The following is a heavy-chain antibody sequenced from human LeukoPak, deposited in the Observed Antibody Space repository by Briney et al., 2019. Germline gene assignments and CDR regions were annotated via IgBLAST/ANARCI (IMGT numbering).Heavy chain of an antibody. CDR1: GGSISSGGYS. Sequence: SETLSLTCAVSGGSISSGGYSWSWIRPPPGQGLVWIGYICRSGSTYYNPFLKSRVTISVDRSKNQFSLKLSSVTAADTAVYYCARGYCSSTSCSAGYYYGMDVWGQGTTVTVSS. CDR2: ICRSGST. CDR3: ARGYCSSTSCSAGYYYGMDV. V-gene: IGHV4-30-2*01. D-gene: IGHD2-2*01. J-gene: IGHJ6*02.